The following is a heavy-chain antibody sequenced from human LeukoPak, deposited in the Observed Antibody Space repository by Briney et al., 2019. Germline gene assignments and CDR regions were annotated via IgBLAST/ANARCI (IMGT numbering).Heavy chain of an antibody. CDR3: ARHFLVRGVIPNWFDP. CDR1: GGSFSGYY. V-gene: IGHV4-34*01. J-gene: IGHJ5*02. Sequence: SETLSLTCAAYGGSFSGYYWSWIRQPPGKGLEWIGEINHSGSTNYNPSLKSRVTISVDTSKNQFSLKLSSVTAADTAVYYCARHFLVRGVIPNWFDPWGQGTLVTVSS. CDR2: INHSGST. D-gene: IGHD3-10*01.